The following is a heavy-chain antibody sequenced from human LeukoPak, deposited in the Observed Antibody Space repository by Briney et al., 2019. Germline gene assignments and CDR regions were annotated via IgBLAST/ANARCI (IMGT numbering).Heavy chain of an antibody. V-gene: IGHV3-21*01. CDR2: ISSTSNYI. CDR3: AKGDCSSTSCLRFDP. CDR1: GFTFSSYS. Sequence: GGSLRLSCAASGFTFSSYSMNWVRQAPGKGLEWVSSISSTSNYIYYADSVKGRFTISRDNAKNSLYLQMYSLRAEDTAVYYCAKGDCSSTSCLRFDPWGQGTLVTVSS. D-gene: IGHD2-2*01. J-gene: IGHJ5*02.